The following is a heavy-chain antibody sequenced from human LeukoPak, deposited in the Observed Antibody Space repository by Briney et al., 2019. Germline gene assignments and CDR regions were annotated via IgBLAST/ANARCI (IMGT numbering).Heavy chain of an antibody. CDR3: ARGGITIFGVVSYMDV. J-gene: IGHJ6*03. V-gene: IGHV3-7*03. Sequence: GGSLRLSCAASGFTFSSYWMSWVRQAPGKGLEWVANIKPDGSEKYYVDSVKGRFTISRDNAKNSLYLQMNSLRAEDTALYYCARGGITIFGVVSYMDVWGKGTTVTVSS. D-gene: IGHD3-3*01. CDR2: IKPDGSEK. CDR1: GFTFSSYW.